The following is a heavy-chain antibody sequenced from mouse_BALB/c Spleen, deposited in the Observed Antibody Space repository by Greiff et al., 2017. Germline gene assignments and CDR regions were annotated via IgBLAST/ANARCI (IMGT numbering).Heavy chain of an antibody. V-gene: IGHV1-9*01. CDR2: ILPGSGST. D-gene: IGHD3-1*01. CDR3: AREGKNSSGYPFAY. Sequence: QVQLKQSGAELMKPGASVKISCKATGYTFSSYWIEWVKQRPGHGLEWIGEILPGSGSTNYNEKFKGKATFTADTSSNTAYMQLSSLTSEDSAVYYCAREGKNSSGYPFAYWGQGTLVTVSA. CDR1: GYTFSSYW. J-gene: IGHJ3*01.